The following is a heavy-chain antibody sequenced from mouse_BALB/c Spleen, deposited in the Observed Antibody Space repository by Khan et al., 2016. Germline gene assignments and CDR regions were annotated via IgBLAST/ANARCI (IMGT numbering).Heavy chain of an antibody. J-gene: IGHJ3*01. CDR3: ARNSAYCGSSSPFTY. V-gene: IGHV5-12-1*01. Sequence: EVELVESGGGLVKPGGSLKLSCAASGFAFSSYDMSWVRQTPEKRLEWVAYISSGGGITYYPDTVKGRFTISRDNAKNTLYLQMSSLKSEDTAMYYCARNSAYCGSSSPFTYWGQGTLVTVSA. CDR2: ISSGGGIT. D-gene: IGHD1-1*01. CDR1: GFAFSSYD.